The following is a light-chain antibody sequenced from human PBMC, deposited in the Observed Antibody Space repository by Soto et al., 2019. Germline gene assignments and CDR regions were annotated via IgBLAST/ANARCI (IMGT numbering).Light chain of an antibody. CDR1: QNISSW. CDR2: DAS. J-gene: IGKJ1*01. V-gene: IGKV1-5*01. Sequence: DIQMTQSPSTLPASVGDRVAITCRASQNISSWLAWYQQKSGKXPXXLIYDASSLDVGAPSRFRGSGSGTEFTLTINGLQPEDSATDFCQEYKSYSTFGPGTKVDIK. CDR3: QEYKSYST.